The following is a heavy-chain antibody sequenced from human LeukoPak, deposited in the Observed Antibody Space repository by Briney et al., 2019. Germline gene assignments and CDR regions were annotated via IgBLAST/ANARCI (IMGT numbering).Heavy chain of an antibody. Sequence: GVSLRLSCAASGLTFSSYSMNWVRQAPGKGLEWVSSISSSSSYIYYADSVKGRFTISRDNAKNSLYLQMNSLRAEDTAVYYCARATIFGWFDPWGQGTLVTVSS. D-gene: IGHD3-9*01. CDR3: ARATIFGWFDP. J-gene: IGHJ5*02. CDR2: ISSSSSYI. V-gene: IGHV3-21*01. CDR1: GLTFSSYS.